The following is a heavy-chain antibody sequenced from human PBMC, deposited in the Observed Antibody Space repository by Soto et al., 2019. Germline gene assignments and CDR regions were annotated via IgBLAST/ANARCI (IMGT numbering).Heavy chain of an antibody. CDR2: ISDSGGRT. D-gene: IGHD5-12*01. CDR3: AKDSMASGYDDYFDF. CDR1: GFTFSTYA. Sequence: PGGSLRLSCAASGFTFSTYAMSWVRQAPGKGLEWVSAISDSGGRTYYADSVQGRFTISRDNSKNTLFLQMSSLRAEDTAIYYCAKDSMASGYDDYFDFWGQGTPVTVSS. J-gene: IGHJ4*02. V-gene: IGHV3-23*01.